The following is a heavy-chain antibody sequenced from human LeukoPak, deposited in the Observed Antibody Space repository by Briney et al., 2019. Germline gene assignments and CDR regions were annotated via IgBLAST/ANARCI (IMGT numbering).Heavy chain of an antibody. Sequence: GGSLRLSCAVSGLTFSDSRMIWVRQAPEKRLEWVAVTAGADDVIQYADSVKGRFTISRDNSKNTLFLQMSSLRADDTALYYCAREVTNDAFDIWGQGTMVTVSS. CDR1: GLTFSDSR. CDR3: AREVTNDAFDI. J-gene: IGHJ3*02. V-gene: IGHV3-23*01. CDR2: TAGADDVI. D-gene: IGHD4-17*01.